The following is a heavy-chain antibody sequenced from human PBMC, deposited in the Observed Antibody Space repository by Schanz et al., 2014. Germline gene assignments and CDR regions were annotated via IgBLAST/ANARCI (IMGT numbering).Heavy chain of an antibody. CDR1: GYTFVSYS. V-gene: IGHV1-46*01. J-gene: IGHJ5*02. D-gene: IGHD2-15*01. Sequence: QVQLVQSGAEVKKPGASVKVSCKASGYTFVSYSMHWVRQAPGQGLEWMGIINPSGGGTSYALRFQDRVTVTRDTSRSTVYMELSSLRSEDTAVYYCARGRGCTGGSCYSWFDLWGQGTLVIVSS. CDR2: INPSGGGT. CDR3: ARGRGCTGGSCYSWFDL.